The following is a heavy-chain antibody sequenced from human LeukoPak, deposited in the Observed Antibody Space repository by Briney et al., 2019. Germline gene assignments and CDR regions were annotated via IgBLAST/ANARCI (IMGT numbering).Heavy chain of an antibody. Sequence: SETLSLTCTVSGGSISSGSYYWSWIRQPAGKGLEWIGSIYYSGSTYYNPSLKSRVTISVDTSKNQFSLKLSSVTAADTAVYYCARGWPHDYWGQGTLVTVSS. V-gene: IGHV4-39*07. CDR2: IYYSGST. J-gene: IGHJ4*02. CDR3: ARGWPHDY. CDR1: GGSISSGSYY. D-gene: IGHD2-15*01.